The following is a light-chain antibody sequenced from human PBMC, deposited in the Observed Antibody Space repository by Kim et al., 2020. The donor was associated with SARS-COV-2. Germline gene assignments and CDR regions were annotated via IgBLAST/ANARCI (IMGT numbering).Light chain of an antibody. CDR1: SPNIGNNY. Sequence: GQKVTNSCSGTSPNIGNNYVSWYQQHPGTAPKLLICDDNLRPSGIPDLFSGSKSGTSATLGITGLQTGDEGDYYCATWDSSLSAGVVGGGTKLTVL. CDR2: DDN. CDR3: ATWDSSLSAGV. J-gene: IGLJ3*02. V-gene: IGLV1-51*01.